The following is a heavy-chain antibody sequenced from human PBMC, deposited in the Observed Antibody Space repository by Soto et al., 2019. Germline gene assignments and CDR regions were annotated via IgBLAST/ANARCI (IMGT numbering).Heavy chain of an antibody. V-gene: IGHV4-31*03. CDR3: ARAGYCSGGSCYYMDV. CDR2: IYYSGST. J-gene: IGHJ6*03. D-gene: IGHD2-15*01. CDR1: GGSISSGGYY. Sequence: QVQLQESGPGLVKPSQTLSLTCTVSGGSISSGGYYWSWIRQHPGKGLEWIGYIYYSGSTYYNPSLKSRVNISVDTSKNQFSLKLRSVTAADTAVYYCARAGYCSGGSCYYMDVWGKGTTVTVSS.